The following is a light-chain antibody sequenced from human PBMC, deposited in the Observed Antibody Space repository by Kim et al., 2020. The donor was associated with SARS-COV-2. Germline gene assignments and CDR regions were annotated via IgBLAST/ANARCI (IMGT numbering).Light chain of an antibody. Sequence: QRVTISGTGSSSNIGAGYDVHWYQQLPGTAPKLLIYGNSKRPSGVPDRFSGSKSGTSASLAITGLQAEDEADYYCQSYDSSLSGWVFGGGTQLTVL. CDR3: QSYDSSLSGWV. CDR1: SSNIGAGYD. J-gene: IGLJ3*02. V-gene: IGLV1-40*01. CDR2: GNS.